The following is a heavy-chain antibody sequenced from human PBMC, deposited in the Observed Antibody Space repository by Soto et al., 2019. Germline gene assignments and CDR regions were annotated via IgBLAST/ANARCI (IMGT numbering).Heavy chain of an antibody. CDR1: GGPFSSYA. V-gene: IGHV1-69*06. D-gene: IGHD3-10*01. J-gene: IGHJ3*02. CDR2: IIPIFGTA. Sequence: ASVEGYCKASGGPFSSYAISWVRQAPGQGLEWMGGIIPIFGTANYAQKFQGRVTITADKSTSTAYMDPSSLRSEDTAVYYCARGDMVRAADDAFDIWGQGTMVTVSS. CDR3: ARGDMVRAADDAFDI.